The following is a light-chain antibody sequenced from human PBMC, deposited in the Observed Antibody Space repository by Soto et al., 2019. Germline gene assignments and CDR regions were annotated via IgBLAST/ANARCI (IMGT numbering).Light chain of an antibody. Sequence: EIVLTQSPATLSLSPGERATLSCGASQSVSSSYLAWYQQKPGQAHRLLIYGASSRATGIPDRFSGSGSGTDFTLTISRLEPEDFAVYYCQQYGSSRFTFGPGTKVDIK. V-gene: IGKV3-20*01. J-gene: IGKJ3*01. CDR1: QSVSSSY. CDR2: GAS. CDR3: QQYGSSRFT.